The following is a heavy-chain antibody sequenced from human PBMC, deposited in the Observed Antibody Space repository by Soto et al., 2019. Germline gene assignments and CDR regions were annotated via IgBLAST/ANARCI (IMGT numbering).Heavy chain of an antibody. J-gene: IGHJ4*02. CDR1: GGSFSGYY. CDR3: ARGRHLRYFDVGFRPEMDY. D-gene: IGHD3-9*01. Sequence: KTWETLSLTCAVYGGSFSGYYWSWIRQPPGKGLEWIGEINHSGSTNYNPSLKSRVTISVDTSKNQFSLKLSSVTAADTAVYYCARGRHLRYFDVGFRPEMDYWGQGTLVTVSS. V-gene: IGHV4-34*01. CDR2: INHSGST.